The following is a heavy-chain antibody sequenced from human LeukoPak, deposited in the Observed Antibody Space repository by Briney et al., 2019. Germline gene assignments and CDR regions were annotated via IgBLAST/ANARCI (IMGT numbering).Heavy chain of an antibody. D-gene: IGHD6-13*01. CDR3: AKDRGIAAAADH. CDR1: GFTFSSYG. V-gene: IGHV3-30*02. Sequence: PGGSLRLSCAASGFTFSSYGMHWVRQAPGKGLEWVAFIRYNGSNKYYADSVKGRFTISRDNSKNTLYLQMNSLRAEDTAVYYCAKDRGIAAAADHWGQGTLVTVSS. J-gene: IGHJ4*02. CDR2: IRYNGSNK.